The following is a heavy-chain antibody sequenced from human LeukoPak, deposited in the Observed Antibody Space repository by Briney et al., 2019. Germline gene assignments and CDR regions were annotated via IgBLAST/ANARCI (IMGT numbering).Heavy chain of an antibody. V-gene: IGHV4-34*01. Sequence: SETLSLTCAVYGGSFSGCYWSWIRQPPGKGLEWIGEINHSGSTNYNPSLKSRVTISVDTSKNQFSLKLSSVTAADTAVYYCARGLFYGDYYFDYWGQGTLVTVSS. CDR2: INHSGST. J-gene: IGHJ4*02. CDR1: GGSFSGCY. CDR3: ARGLFYGDYYFDY. D-gene: IGHD4-17*01.